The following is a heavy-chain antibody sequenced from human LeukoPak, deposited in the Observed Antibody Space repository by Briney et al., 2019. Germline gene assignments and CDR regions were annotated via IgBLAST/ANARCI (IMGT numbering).Heavy chain of an antibody. V-gene: IGHV1-46*01. Sequence: GASVKVSCKASGYTFISYGVIWVRQAPGQGLEWMGIINPSGGSTNFAQKFQGRVTMTTDTSTITVYMELSSMRSEDTAVYYCARWTTTYLDYWGQGTLVTVSS. J-gene: IGHJ4*02. CDR2: INPSGGST. CDR3: ARWTTTYLDY. CDR1: GYTFISYG. D-gene: IGHD4-11*01.